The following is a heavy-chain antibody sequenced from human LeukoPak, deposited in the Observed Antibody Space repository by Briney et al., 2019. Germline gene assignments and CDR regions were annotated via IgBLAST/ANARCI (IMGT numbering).Heavy chain of an antibody. CDR1: GFTFSTYW. CDR2: IRGDGGEK. J-gene: IGHJ3*02. D-gene: IGHD1-7*01. Sequence: GGSLRLSCAASGFTFSTYWMNWFRQTPGKGLEWVAKIRGDGGEKDHVASVKGRFTISRDNAKNSLYLQMNSLRVEDTAVYYCARESVRNYVGRGAFDIWGQGTMVTVSS. V-gene: IGHV3-7*01. CDR3: ARESVRNYVGRGAFDI.